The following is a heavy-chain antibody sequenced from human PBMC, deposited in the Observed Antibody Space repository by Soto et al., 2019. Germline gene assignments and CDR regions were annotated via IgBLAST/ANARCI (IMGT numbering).Heavy chain of an antibody. Sequence: GGSLRLSCAASGFTFSSYAMSWVRQAPGKGLEWVSAISGSGGSTYYADSVKGRFTISRDNSKNTLYLQMNSLRAEDTAVYYCANGALTTVSDDYYYGMDVWGQGTTVTVSS. V-gene: IGHV3-23*01. D-gene: IGHD4-17*01. CDR2: ISGSGGST. CDR1: GFTFSSYA. J-gene: IGHJ6*02. CDR3: ANGALTTVSDDYYYGMDV.